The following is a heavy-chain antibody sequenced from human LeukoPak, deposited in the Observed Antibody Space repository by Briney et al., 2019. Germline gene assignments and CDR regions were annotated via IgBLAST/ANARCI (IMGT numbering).Heavy chain of an antibody. CDR2: ISYDESKI. CDR3: ARRPVAAEYFQH. D-gene: IGHD6-25*01. Sequence: PPGGSLRLPCTGSGFSFTNYAMHWVRQAPGEGLEWVAVISYDESKIYYADSVKGRFTISRDLSTNTLYLQMNSLTTEDTAMYFCARRPVAAEYFQHWGQGTLVTVSS. J-gene: IGHJ1*01. CDR1: GFSFTNYA. V-gene: IGHV3-30*03.